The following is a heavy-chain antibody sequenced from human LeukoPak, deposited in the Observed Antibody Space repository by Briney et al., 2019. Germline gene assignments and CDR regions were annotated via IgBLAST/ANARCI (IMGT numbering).Heavy chain of an antibody. J-gene: IGHJ3*02. CDR2: IRHDGSEK. D-gene: IGHD3-10*01. CDR3: ARDGMGVIKAFDI. Sequence: GGSLRLSCAASGFTFSSYWMSWVRQVPGKGLEWVANIRHDGSEKYFVDSVKGRFTISRDNAKNSLYLQMNSLRAEETAVYYCARDGMGVIKAFDIWGRGTMVTVSS. CDR1: GFTFSSYW. V-gene: IGHV3-7*05.